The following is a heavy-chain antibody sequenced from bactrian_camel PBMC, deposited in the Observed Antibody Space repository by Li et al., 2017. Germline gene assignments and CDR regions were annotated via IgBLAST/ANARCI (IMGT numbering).Heavy chain of an antibody. CDR2: IDNNGRT. V-gene: IGHV3S53*01. J-gene: IGHJ4*01. CDR1: GYTSSSYC. D-gene: IGHD4*01. CDR3: AAPFSRPFTVATRCLSRISVDY. Sequence: HVQLVESGGGSVQAGGSLRLSCAASGYTSSSYCMGWFRQAPGKERDWVAAIDNNGRTSYADSVKGRFTISQNNAKKTVSLLMNSLAPEDTAVYYCAAPFSRPFTVATRCLSRISVDYWGQGTQVTVS.